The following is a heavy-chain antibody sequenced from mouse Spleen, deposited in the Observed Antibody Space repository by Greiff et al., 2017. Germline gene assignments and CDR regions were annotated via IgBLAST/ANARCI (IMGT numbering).Heavy chain of an antibody. V-gene: IGHV1-69*01. CDR2: IDPSDSYT. CDR1: GYTFTSYW. Sequence: QVQLQQPGAELVMPGASVQLSCKASGYTFTSYWMHWVKQRPGQGLEWIGEIDPSDSYTNYNQKFKGKATLTVDKSSSTAYMQLSSLTSEDSAVYYCARFATGRAMDYWGQGTSVTVSS. CDR3: ARFATGRAMDY. D-gene: IGHD4-1*02. J-gene: IGHJ4*01.